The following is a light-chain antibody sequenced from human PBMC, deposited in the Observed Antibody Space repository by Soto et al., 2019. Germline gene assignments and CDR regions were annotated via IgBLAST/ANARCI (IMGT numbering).Light chain of an antibody. Sequence: PEERATLSCRASQSVSSYLAWYQQKPGQAPRLLIYDASNRATGIPARFSGSGSGTDFTLTISSLEPEDFAVYYCQQRSNWPSFGQGTKVDIK. CDR1: QSVSSY. CDR3: QQRSNWPS. CDR2: DAS. J-gene: IGKJ1*01. V-gene: IGKV3-11*01.